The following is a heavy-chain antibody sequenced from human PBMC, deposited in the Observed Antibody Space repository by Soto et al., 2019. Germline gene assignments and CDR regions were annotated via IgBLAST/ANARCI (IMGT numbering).Heavy chain of an antibody. D-gene: IGHD2-8*01. CDR1: GFSFSYTF. J-gene: IGHJ4*02. Sequence: EVQLVESGGALIQPGGSLRLSCATSGFSFSYTFMNWVRQAPGKGLEWVGRINAKNDGETADYAAPVKGRFIISRDPSENTLHLQMNGPKTEETAVYYCTTEYYYRRDHWGQGTLVTVSS. CDR3: TTEYYYRRDH. V-gene: IGHV3-15*07. CDR2: INAKNDGETA.